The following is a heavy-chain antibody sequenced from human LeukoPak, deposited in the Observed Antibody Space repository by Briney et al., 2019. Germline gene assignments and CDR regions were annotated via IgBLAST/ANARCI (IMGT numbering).Heavy chain of an antibody. D-gene: IGHD6-13*01. CDR3: ARGGNSFQYSSSWYPVDY. CDR2: INPNSGGT. CDR1: GYTFTGYY. Sequence: ASVMVSCKASGYTFTGYYMHWVRQAPGQGLELMGWINPNSGGTNYAQKFQGRVTMTRDTSISTAYMELSRLRSDDTAVYYCARGGNSFQYSSSWYPVDYWGQGTLVTVSS. J-gene: IGHJ4*02. V-gene: IGHV1-2*02.